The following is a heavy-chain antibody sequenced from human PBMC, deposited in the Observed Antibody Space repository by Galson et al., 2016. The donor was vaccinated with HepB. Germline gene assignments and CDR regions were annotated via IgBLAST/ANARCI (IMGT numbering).Heavy chain of an antibody. J-gene: IGHJ4*02. D-gene: IGHD2-21*02. CDR1: GYTFTSFG. CDR3: ARDYGDDAYHFDY. V-gene: IGHV1-18*01. CDR2: ISAYNDNT. Sequence: SVKVSCKASGYTFTSFGVSWVRQAPGQGLEWMGWISAYNDNTNYAQKFQGRVTITTDASTGTAYMDLRSLRSDDTAVYYCARDYGDDAYHFDYWGQGTLVTVSS.